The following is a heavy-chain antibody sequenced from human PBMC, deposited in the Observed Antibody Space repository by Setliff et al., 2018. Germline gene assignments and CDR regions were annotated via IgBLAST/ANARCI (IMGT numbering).Heavy chain of an antibody. CDR3: ATERGLVVSATDYYYYMDV. J-gene: IGHJ6*03. D-gene: IGHD2-15*01. CDR1: GGTFTNYA. CDR2: INPIFGTA. Sequence: ASVKVSCKASGGTFTNYAINWVRQAPGKGLEWMGGINPIFGTADYTQNFQGRVTITTDESTSTAYMELSSLRSEDTAIYYCATERGLVVSATDYYYYMDVWGKGTTVTVSS. V-gene: IGHV1-69*05.